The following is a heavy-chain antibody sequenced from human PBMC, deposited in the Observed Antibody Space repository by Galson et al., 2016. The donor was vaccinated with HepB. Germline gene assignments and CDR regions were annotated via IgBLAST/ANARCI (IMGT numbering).Heavy chain of an antibody. J-gene: IGHJ2*01. CDR1: GFTFSSYA. CDR3: AKDGFRWSQSGYWYFDL. CDR2: ISGSGFNT. Sequence: SLRLSCAGSGFTFSSYAMTWVRQAPGKGLEWVSSISGSGFNTYDGDSVQGRFTISRDNSNNTLYRQMNSLRAEDTATYYGAKDGFRWSQSGYWYFDLWGRGTLVTVSS. D-gene: IGHD4-23*01. V-gene: IGHV3-23*01.